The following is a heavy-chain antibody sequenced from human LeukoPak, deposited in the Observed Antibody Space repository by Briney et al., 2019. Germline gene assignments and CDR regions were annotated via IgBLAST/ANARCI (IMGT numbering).Heavy chain of an antibody. CDR2: IRSKANSYAT. Sequence: PGGSLRLSCAASGFTFSRYAMHWVRQAPGMGLAWVGRIRSKANSYATEYAASVKGRFTISRDDSKNTAYLQMNSLKTEDTAVYYCTRRSGIVGDQDAFDIWGQGTMVTVSS. CDR3: TRRSGIVGDQDAFDI. J-gene: IGHJ3*02. D-gene: IGHD1-26*01. CDR1: GFTFSRYA. V-gene: IGHV3-73*01.